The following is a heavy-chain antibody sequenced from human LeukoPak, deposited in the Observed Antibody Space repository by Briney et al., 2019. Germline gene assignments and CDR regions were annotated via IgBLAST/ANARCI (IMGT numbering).Heavy chain of an antibody. CDR1: GGSISSSSYY. V-gene: IGHV4-39*01. J-gene: IGHJ4*02. CDR2: IYYSGST. CDR3: ARQVSGEYYFDY. D-gene: IGHD3-10*01. Sequence: PSETLSLTCTVSGGSISSSSYYWGWIRQPPGKGLEWIGSIYYSGSTYYNPSLKSRVTISVDTSKNQFSLKLSSVTAAGTAVYYCARQVSGEYYFDYWGQGTLVTVSS.